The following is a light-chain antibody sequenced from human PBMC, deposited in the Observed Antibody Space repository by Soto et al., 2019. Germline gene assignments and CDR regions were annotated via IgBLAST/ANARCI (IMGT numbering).Light chain of an antibody. Sequence: IVMTQSPPALSVSTGERATLSCRASQSVGSKLARYQQKPGQAPRLLIYAASSRATGIPARFSGSGSGTEFTLTISSLQSEDFAVYYCQQYNNWPRTLGQGTKVDIK. CDR1: QSVGSK. CDR2: AAS. V-gene: IGKV3-15*01. J-gene: IGKJ1*01. CDR3: QQYNNWPRT.